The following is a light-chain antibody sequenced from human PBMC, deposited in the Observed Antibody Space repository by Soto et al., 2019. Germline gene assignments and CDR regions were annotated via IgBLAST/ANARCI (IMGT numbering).Light chain of an antibody. CDR2: GNN. J-gene: IGLJ1*01. Sequence: QSVLTQPPSVSGAPGQRVTISCTGSIGAGYDVHWYQQLPGTAPKLLIYGNNNRPSGVPDRFSGSKSGTSASLAITGLQAEDEADYYCQSYDSSLSAPYVFGTGTKVTVL. CDR3: QSYDSSLSAPYV. CDR1: IGAGYD. V-gene: IGLV1-40*01.